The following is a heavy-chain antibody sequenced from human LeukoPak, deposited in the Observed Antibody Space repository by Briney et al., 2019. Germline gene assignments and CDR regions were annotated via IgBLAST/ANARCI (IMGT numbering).Heavy chain of an antibody. D-gene: IGHD2-15*01. V-gene: IGHV4-38-2*02. CDR3: ARGYCSGGSCRYYYYHYMDV. CDR2: IYHSGST. Sequence: SETLSLTCTVSGYSISSGYYWGWIRQPPGKGLEWIGSIYHSGSTYYNPSLKSRVTISVDTSKNQFSLKLSSVTAADTAVYYCARGYCSGGSCRYYYYHYMDVWGKGTTVTISS. J-gene: IGHJ6*03. CDR1: GYSISSGYY.